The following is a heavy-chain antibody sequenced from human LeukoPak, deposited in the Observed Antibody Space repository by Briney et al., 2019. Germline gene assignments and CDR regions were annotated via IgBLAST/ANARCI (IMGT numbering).Heavy chain of an antibody. CDR1: GVTFSKFS. CDR3: TKDCLRLGEDCY. J-gene: IGHJ4*02. V-gene: IGHV3-30*02. CDR2: IRYDGTNK. Sequence: PGGSLRLSCAASGVTFSKFSMHWVRQAPGKGLEWVAFIRYDGTNKDYVNSVKGRFTISRDNSKNTLYLQMNSLRPEDTAVYYCTKDCLRLGEDCYWGQGTLVTVSS. D-gene: IGHD3-16*01.